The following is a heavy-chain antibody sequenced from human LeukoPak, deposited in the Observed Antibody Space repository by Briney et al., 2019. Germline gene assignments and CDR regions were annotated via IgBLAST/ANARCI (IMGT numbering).Heavy chain of an antibody. CDR1: GYRFTDYY. CDR2: INPNTGGT. Sequence: ASVKVSCKASGYRFTDYYIHWVRQAPGQGLEWMGWINPNTGGTNYAQKFQGRVTKTRDTSISTVYMEVNRLTPEDTAIYYCASDLDYADYAQEYWGQGTLVTVSS. CDR3: ASDLDYADYAQEY. V-gene: IGHV1-2*02. J-gene: IGHJ4*02. D-gene: IGHD4-17*01.